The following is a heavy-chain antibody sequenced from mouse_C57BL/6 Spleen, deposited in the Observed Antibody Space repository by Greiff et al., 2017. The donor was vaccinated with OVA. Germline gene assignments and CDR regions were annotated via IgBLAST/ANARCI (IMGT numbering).Heavy chain of an antibody. D-gene: IGHD2-1*01. Sequence: EVHLVESGGGLVKPGGSLKLSCAASGFTFSDYGMHWVRQAPEKGLEWVAYISSGSSTIYYADTVKGRFTISRDNAKNTLFLQMTSLRSEDTAMYYCARMDYGKGAYWGQGTLVTVSA. CDR2: ISSGSSTI. CDR1: GFTFSDYG. CDR3: ARMDYGKGAY. J-gene: IGHJ3*01. V-gene: IGHV5-17*01.